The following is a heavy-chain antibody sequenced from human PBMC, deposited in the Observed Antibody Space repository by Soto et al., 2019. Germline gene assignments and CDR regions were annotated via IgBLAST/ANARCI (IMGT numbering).Heavy chain of an antibody. J-gene: IGHJ3*02. CDR2: IWYDGSNK. Sequence: GGSLRLSCAASGFTFSSYGMHWVRQAPGKGLEWVAVIWYDGSNKYYADSVKGRFTISRDNSKNTLYLQMNSLRAEDTAVYYCARDGRSRLGLYCSGGSCFGESAFDIWGQGTMVTVSS. V-gene: IGHV3-33*01. D-gene: IGHD2-15*01. CDR1: GFTFSSYG. CDR3: ARDGRSRLGLYCSGGSCFGESAFDI.